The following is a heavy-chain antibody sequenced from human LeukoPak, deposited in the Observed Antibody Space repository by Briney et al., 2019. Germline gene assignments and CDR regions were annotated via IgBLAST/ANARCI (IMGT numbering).Heavy chain of an antibody. CDR3: AKDLGIVGANFDY. V-gene: IGHV3-23*01. CDR1: GFTFSSYA. D-gene: IGHD1-26*01. CDR2: ISGNGGST. Sequence: GGSLRLSCAASGFTFSSYAMSWVRQAPGKGLEWVSAISGNGGSTYYADSVKGRFTISRDNSKNTLYLQMNSLRAEDTAVYYCAKDLGIVGANFDYWGQGTLVTVSS. J-gene: IGHJ4*02.